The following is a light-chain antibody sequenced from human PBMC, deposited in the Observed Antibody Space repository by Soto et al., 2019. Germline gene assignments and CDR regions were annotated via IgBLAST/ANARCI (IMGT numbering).Light chain of an antibody. CDR3: QQYGSSSYT. J-gene: IGKJ2*01. Sequence: EIVLTQAPGTLSFSPWERAALSCRASQSLGSSYLAWYQQKPGQAPRLLIYAASSRATGIPDRFSGSGSGTDFTLTISRLEPEDFAVYYCQQYGSSSYTFGQGTKVDNK. CDR1: QSLGSSY. V-gene: IGKV3-20*01. CDR2: AAS.